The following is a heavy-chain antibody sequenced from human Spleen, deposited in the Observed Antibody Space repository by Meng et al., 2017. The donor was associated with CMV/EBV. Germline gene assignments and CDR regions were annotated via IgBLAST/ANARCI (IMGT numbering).Heavy chain of an antibody. CDR1: GYTFTAYR. CDR2: IDPNTGGT. D-gene: IGHD1-26*01. Sequence: ASVKVSCKASGYTFTAYRIDWVRQAPGKGLEWMGWIDPNTGGTHYTQNFQGRVTMSADTSISTAYMELSTLTSDDPALYYCARDYMGSYEYWGQGALVTVSS. V-gene: IGHV1-2*02. CDR3: ARDYMGSYEY. J-gene: IGHJ4*02.